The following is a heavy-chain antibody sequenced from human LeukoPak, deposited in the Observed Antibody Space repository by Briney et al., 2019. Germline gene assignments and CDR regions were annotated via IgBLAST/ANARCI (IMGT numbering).Heavy chain of an antibody. Sequence: SVKVSCKASGFTFTSSAMQWVRQARGQRLEWIGWIVVGSGNTNYAQKFQERVTITRDMSTSTAYMELSSLRSEDTAVYYCARLADYDSSGYLSYWGQGTLVTVSS. CDR1: GFTFTSSA. CDR3: ARLADYDSSGYLSY. D-gene: IGHD3-22*01. J-gene: IGHJ4*02. V-gene: IGHV1-58*02. CDR2: IVVGSGNT.